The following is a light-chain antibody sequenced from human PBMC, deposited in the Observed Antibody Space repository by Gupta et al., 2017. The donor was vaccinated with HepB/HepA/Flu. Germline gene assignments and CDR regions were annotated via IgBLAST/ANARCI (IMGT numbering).Light chain of an antibody. CDR2: DAS. Sequence: EIVLTQSPGTLSLSPGERAPLSCRASQSISSFLAWYQQKPGQAPRLLIYDASNRATGIPARFSGSGSGTDFTLTISSVEPEDFAVYYCQQRSNWPPITFGQGTRLEIK. CDR1: QSISSF. CDR3: QQRSNWPPIT. V-gene: IGKV3-11*01. J-gene: IGKJ5*01.